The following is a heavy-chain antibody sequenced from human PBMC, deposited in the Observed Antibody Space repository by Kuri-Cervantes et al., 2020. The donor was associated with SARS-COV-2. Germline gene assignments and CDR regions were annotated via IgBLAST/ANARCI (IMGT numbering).Heavy chain of an antibody. J-gene: IGHJ4*02. D-gene: IGHD3-10*01. CDR3: AHSPPPPRKIITMVRGVINYFDY. CDR2: IYWNDDK. V-gene: IGHV2-5*01. Sequence: TLSLTCDVSGGSIDSTTYYWAWIRQPPGKALEWLALIYWNDDKRYSPSLKSRLTITKDTSRNQVVLTMTNMDPVDTATYYCAHSPPPPRKIITMVRGVINYFDYWGQGTLVTVSS. CDR1: GGSIDSTTYY.